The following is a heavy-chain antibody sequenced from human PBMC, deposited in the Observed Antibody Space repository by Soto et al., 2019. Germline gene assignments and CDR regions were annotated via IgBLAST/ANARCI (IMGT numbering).Heavy chain of an antibody. CDR1: GFTFSSYW. D-gene: IGHD1-7*01. CDR3: ARDNWNSD. CDR2: IHNDGSTT. V-gene: IGHV3-74*01. Sequence: EVQLVESGGGLVQPGGSVRLSCAASGFTFSSYWMHWVRQAPGKGLMWVSRIHNDGSTTRYADSVKGRFTISRDNAKNTLYLKMSSLRVEDTAVYYCARDNWNSDWGQGTLVTVSS. J-gene: IGHJ4*01.